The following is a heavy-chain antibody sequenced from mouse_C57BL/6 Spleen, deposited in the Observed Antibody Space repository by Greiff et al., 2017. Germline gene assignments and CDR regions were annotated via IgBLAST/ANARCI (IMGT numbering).Heavy chain of an antibody. CDR3: ARKSSSYYYAMDY. J-gene: IGHJ4*01. CDR1: GYSITSGYY. CDR2: ISYDGSN. D-gene: IGHD1-1*01. V-gene: IGHV3-6*01. Sequence: EVQLVESGPGLVKPSQSLSLTCSVTGYSITSGYYWNWIRQFPGNKLEWMGYISYDGSNNYNPSLKNRISVDRDTSKNQFFLKLNSVTTEDTATYDCARKSSSYYYAMDYWGQGTSVTVSS.